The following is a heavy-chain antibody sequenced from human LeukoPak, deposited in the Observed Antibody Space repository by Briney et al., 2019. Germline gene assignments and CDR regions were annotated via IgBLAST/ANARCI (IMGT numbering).Heavy chain of an antibody. CDR2: ISGRVGRT. CDR3: VNFYYGPGSDYSNN. CDR1: GFTFSSYV. J-gene: IGHJ4*02. V-gene: IGHV3-23*01. Sequence: GGSLRLSCAASGFTFSSYVMTWVRQAPGKGLEWVSDISGRVGRTDYADSVKGRFTISRDTSTNTLYLRMDSLRAEDTAVYYCVNFYYGPGSDYSNNWGQGTLVTVSS. D-gene: IGHD3-10*01.